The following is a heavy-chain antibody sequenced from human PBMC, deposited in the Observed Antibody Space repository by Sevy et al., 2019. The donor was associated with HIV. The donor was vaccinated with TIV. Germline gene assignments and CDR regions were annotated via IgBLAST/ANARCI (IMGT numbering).Heavy chain of an antibody. D-gene: IGHD3-10*01. CDR3: ARGARGGGVDV. CDR1: GGSISTDS. V-gene: IGHV4-4*07. CDR2: IYSSGRT. J-gene: IGHJ6*02. Sequence: SETPSLTCTVSGGSISTDSWNWIRQPAGKGLEWFGRIYSSGRTNYNPALKSRVTMSVDTSKNQFSLKLRSVPAADPAVYYCARGARGGGVDVWGQGTTVTVS.